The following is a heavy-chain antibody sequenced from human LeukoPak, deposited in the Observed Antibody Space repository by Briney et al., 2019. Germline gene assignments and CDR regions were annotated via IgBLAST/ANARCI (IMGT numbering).Heavy chain of an antibody. V-gene: IGHV3-30*04. D-gene: IGHD2-2*03. CDR2: IADDGSNK. CDR3: ARVDDLDAFDT. J-gene: IGHJ3*02. Sequence: QTGGSLRLSCAASGFTFSSYAMHWVRQAPGKGLDWVAVIADDGSNKYYADSVKGRFTISRDNSNNTLFLQMNSLRAEDTAVYYCARVDDLDAFDTWGQGTMVTVPS. CDR1: GFTFSSYA.